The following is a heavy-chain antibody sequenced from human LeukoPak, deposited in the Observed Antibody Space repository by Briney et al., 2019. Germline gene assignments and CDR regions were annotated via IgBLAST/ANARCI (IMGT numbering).Heavy chain of an antibody. D-gene: IGHD3-9*01. CDR3: ARQGRYYDILTGYYTPIDY. V-gene: IGHV4-39*01. Sequence: PSETLSLTCTVSGGSISSSSYYWGWIRQPPRKGLEWIGSIYYSGSTYYNPSLKSRVTISVDTSKNQFSLKLSSVTAADTAVYYCARQGRYYDILTGYYTPIDYWGQGTLVTVSS. J-gene: IGHJ4*02. CDR1: GGSISSSSYY. CDR2: IYYSGST.